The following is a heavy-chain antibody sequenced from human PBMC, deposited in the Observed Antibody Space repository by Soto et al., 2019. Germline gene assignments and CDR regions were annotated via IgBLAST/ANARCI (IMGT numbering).Heavy chain of an antibody. Sequence: EVQLLESGGGLVQPGGSLRLSCAASGFTFSTSAMTWVRQAPGKGLEWVSTTGLNGRTTYYADSLKGRFTVSRDNSKNTRDLQMSGLRAEDTAVYYCATVHGTSRSFDSWGQGTLVTVSS. J-gene: IGHJ4*02. CDR1: GFTFSTSA. CDR3: ATVHGTSRSFDS. V-gene: IGHV3-23*01. CDR2: TGLNGRTT.